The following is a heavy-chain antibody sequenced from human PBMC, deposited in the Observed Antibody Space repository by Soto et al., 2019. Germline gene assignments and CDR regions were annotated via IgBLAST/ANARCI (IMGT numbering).Heavy chain of an antibody. Sequence: QVQLVQSGAEVKKPGSSVKVSCNASGGTFSSYAISWVRQAPGQGLEWMGGIIPIFGTANYAQKFQGRVTITADESTSTAYMELSSLRSEDTAVYYCAVYCSSTSCYSGGYYYYGMDVWGQGTTVTVSS. CDR1: GGTFSSYA. D-gene: IGHD2-2*01. J-gene: IGHJ6*02. CDR3: AVYCSSTSCYSGGYYYYGMDV. CDR2: IIPIFGTA. V-gene: IGHV1-69*01.